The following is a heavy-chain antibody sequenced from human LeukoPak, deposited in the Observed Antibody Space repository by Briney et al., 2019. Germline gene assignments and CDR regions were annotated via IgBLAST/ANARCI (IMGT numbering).Heavy chain of an antibody. J-gene: IGHJ6*03. CDR2: IYYSGST. V-gene: IGHV4-39*07. D-gene: IGHD3-16*01. CDR3: ARAPEGVYYYYYMDV. CDR1: GGSISSYY. Sequence: PSETLSLTCTVSGGSISSYYWGWIRQPPGKGLEWIGSIYYSGSTYSNPSLKSRVTVSVDTSKNQFSLKLSSVTAADTAVYYCARAPEGVYYYYYMDVWGKGTTVTVSS.